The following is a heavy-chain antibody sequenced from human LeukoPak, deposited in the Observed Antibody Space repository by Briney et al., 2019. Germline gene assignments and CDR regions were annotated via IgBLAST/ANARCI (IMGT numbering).Heavy chain of an antibody. CDR2: IYYSGST. CDR1: GGSISSYY. D-gene: IGHD2-15*01. Sequence: SETLSLTCTVSGGSISSYYWSWIRQPPGKGLEWIEYIYYSGSTNDNPSLKSRVTISVDTSKNQFSLKLSSVTAADTAVYYCARGRGYCSGGSCYDPSDYFDYWGQGTLVTVSS. J-gene: IGHJ4*02. CDR3: ARGRGYCSGGSCYDPSDYFDY. V-gene: IGHV4-59*01.